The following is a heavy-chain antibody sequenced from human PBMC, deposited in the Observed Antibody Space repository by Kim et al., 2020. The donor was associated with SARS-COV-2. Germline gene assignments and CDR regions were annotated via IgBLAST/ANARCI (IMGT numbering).Heavy chain of an antibody. D-gene: IGHD2-2*01. V-gene: IGHV3-21*01. CDR1: GFTFTFNSYT. J-gene: IGHJ4*01. CDR2: ISGTSRYI. Sequence: GGSLRLSCEAFGFTFTFNSYTLHWVRQAPQKGLEWVSSISGTSRYIYYADSVKGRFTISRDNAKNSLFLQMNGLRVDDTAVYYCARTMPEAPTAPADYWG. CDR3: ARTMPEAPTAPADY.